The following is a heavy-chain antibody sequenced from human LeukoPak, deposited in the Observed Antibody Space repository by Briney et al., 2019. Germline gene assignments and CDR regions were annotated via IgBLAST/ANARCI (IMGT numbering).Heavy chain of an antibody. Sequence: ASVKVSCKPSGYTFTDYAINWARQAPGQGLEYMGWVNTNTGNPTYAQGFTGRFVFSSDSSVSTAYLQITSLKADDSAIYFCASCNDSSGYFAYWGQGTLVTVSS. CDR2: VNTNTGNP. CDR3: ASCNDSSGYFAY. V-gene: IGHV7-4-1*02. J-gene: IGHJ4*02. D-gene: IGHD3-22*01. CDR1: GYTFTDYA.